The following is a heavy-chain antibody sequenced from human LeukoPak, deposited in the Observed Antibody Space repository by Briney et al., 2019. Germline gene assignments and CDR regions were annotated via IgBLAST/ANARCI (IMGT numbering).Heavy chain of an antibody. D-gene: IGHD5-12*01. CDR1: GGSISSNVHY. Sequence: PSETLSLTCTVSGGSISSNVHYWGWIRQPPGKGLEWIGSIYYSGNTYYNPSLKSRVIVSVDTSKNQFSLKLNFVTAADTALYYCARHRSPPDIVATMFAPWGQGTLVTVSS. CDR3: ARHRSPPDIVATMFAP. CDR2: IYYSGNT. V-gene: IGHV4-39*01. J-gene: IGHJ5*02.